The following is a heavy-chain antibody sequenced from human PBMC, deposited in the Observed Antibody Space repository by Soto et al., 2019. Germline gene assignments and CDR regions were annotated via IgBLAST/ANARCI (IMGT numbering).Heavy chain of an antibody. CDR3: ARRPKRGSYSWCFDY. V-gene: IGHV4-39*01. CDR1: GGSITSNAYY. D-gene: IGHD1-26*01. Sequence: PSETLSLTCTVSGGSITSNAYYWGWIRQPPGKGLEWLGYIYYGGSASYNPSLKSRVTMSVDTSKNQFSLKLSSVTAADTAVYYCARRPKRGSYSWCFDYWGQGTLVTVSS. J-gene: IGHJ4*02. CDR2: IYYGGSA.